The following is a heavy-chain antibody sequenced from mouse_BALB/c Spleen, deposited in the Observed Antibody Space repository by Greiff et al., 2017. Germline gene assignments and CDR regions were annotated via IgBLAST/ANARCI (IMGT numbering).Heavy chain of an antibody. CDR2: INPSTGNT. CDR3: VSNDVDY. Sequence: QVQLKQSGAELAKPGASVKMSCTASGYTITSYWMHWVKQRPGQGLEWIGYINPSTGNTEYNQKFKDMATLTEDKSSSTAYMHLSSLTSEDSAVYYCVSNDVDYWGQGTTLTVSS. D-gene: IGHD2-12*01. V-gene: IGHV1-7*01. J-gene: IGHJ2*01. CDR1: GYTITSYW.